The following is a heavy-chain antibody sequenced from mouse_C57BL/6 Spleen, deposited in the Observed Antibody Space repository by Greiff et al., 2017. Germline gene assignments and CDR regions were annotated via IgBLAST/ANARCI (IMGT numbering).Heavy chain of an antibody. D-gene: IGHD1-1*02. Sequence: VQLQQPGAELVKPGASVKMSCKASDYTFTSYWITWVKQRPGQGLEWIGDIYPGSGSTNYNEKFKSKATLTVDTSSSTAYMQLSSLTSEDSAVYYCARWVGRDPYYFDYWGQGTTLTVSS. CDR3: ARWVGRDPYYFDY. J-gene: IGHJ2*01. CDR2: IYPGSGST. CDR1: DYTFTSYW. V-gene: IGHV1-55*01.